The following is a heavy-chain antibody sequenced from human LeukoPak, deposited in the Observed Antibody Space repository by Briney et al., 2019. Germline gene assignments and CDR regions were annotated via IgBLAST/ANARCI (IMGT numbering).Heavy chain of an antibody. D-gene: IGHD6-19*01. Sequence: GESLKISCKGSGYSFTSYWIGWVRQMPGKGLVWMGIIYPGDSDTRYSPSFQGQVTISADKSISTAYLQWSSLKASDTAMYCCVIIAVAGAKKVDYWGQGTLVTVSS. CDR2: IYPGDSDT. CDR3: VIIAVAGAKKVDY. J-gene: IGHJ4*02. CDR1: GYSFTSYW. V-gene: IGHV5-51*01.